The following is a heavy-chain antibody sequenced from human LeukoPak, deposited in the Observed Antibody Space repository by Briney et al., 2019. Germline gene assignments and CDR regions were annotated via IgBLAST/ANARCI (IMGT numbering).Heavy chain of an antibody. CDR1: GFTFSNAW. D-gene: IGHD3-16*02. V-gene: IGHV3-15*01. CDR2: IKSKTDSGTT. J-gene: IGHJ4*02. CDR3: TSFGSYRLYY. Sequence: GGSLRLSCAASGFTFSNAWMSWVRQAPGKGLEWVGRIKSKTDSGTTDYAAPVKGRFTISRDDSKNTLYLQMNSLKTEDTAVYYCTSFGSYRLYYWGQGTLVTVSS.